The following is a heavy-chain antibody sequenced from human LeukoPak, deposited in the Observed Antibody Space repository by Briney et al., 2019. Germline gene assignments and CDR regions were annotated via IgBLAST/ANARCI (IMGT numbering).Heavy chain of an antibody. J-gene: IGHJ4*02. Sequence: PGGSLRLSCAASGFAFSSYEMSWVRQAPGKGLEWVSGINWNGGSTGYADSVKGRFTISRDNAKNSLYLQMNSLRAEDTALYYCARDSYGDYSAFDYWGQGTLVTVSS. CDR1: GFAFSSYE. D-gene: IGHD4-17*01. V-gene: IGHV3-20*04. CDR3: ARDSYGDYSAFDY. CDR2: INWNGGST.